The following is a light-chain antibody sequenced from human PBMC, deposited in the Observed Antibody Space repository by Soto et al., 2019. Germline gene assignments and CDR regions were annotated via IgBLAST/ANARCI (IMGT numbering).Light chain of an antibody. Sequence: EIVLTQSPGTLTLSPGERATLSCRASQSVSSYLAWYQQKPGQAPRLLIYDASNRATGIPARFSGGGSGTEFTLTISSLQSEDFAIYFCQQYNNWPPITFGQGTRPEIK. CDR2: DAS. CDR1: QSVSSY. J-gene: IGKJ5*01. V-gene: IGKV3-11*01. CDR3: QQYNNWPPIT.